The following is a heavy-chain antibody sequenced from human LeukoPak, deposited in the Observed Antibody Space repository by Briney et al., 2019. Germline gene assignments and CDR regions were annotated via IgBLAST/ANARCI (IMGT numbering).Heavy chain of an antibody. J-gene: IGHJ4*02. Sequence: ASETLSLTCAVYGGSFSGYYWSWIRQPPGKGLEWIGEINHSGSTNYNPSLKSRVTISVDTSKNKFSLKLSSVTAADTAVYYCASHEYSSSSHDYWGQGTLVTVSA. CDR2: INHSGST. CDR3: ASHEYSSSSHDY. V-gene: IGHV4-34*01. D-gene: IGHD6-6*01. CDR1: GGSFSGYY.